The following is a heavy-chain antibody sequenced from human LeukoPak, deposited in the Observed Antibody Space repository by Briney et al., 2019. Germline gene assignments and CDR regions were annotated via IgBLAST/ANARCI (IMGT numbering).Heavy chain of an antibody. CDR2: IYYSGST. V-gene: IGHV4-39*07. Sequence: SETLSLTCTVSGGSISSSSYYWGWIRQPPGKGLEWIGSIYYSGSTYYNPSLKSRVTISVDTSKNQFSLKLSSVTAADTAVYYCARDEIAAAGLFDPWGQGTLVTVSS. CDR3: ARDEIAAAGLFDP. J-gene: IGHJ5*02. D-gene: IGHD6-13*01. CDR1: GGSISSSSYY.